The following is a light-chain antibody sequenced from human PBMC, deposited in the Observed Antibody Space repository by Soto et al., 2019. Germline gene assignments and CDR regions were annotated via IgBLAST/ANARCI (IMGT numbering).Light chain of an antibody. CDR2: DAS. CDR3: QQCTTNFRT. V-gene: IGKV1-5*01. CDR1: QSVNRW. Sequence: DIQMTQSPSTLSASVGDRVTITCRASQSVNRWLAWYQQKPGKAPKVLIYDASTLESGVPSRFSGSGAGTEFTLTINSLQPDDFATYYCQQCTTNFRTFGQGTKVDIK. J-gene: IGKJ2*01.